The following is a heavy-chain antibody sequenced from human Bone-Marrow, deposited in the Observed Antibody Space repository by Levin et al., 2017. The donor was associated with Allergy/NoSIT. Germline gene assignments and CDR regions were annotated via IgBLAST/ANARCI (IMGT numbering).Heavy chain of an antibody. V-gene: IGHV1-8*01. J-gene: IGHJ4*02. Sequence: GESLKISCKASGYTFTSYDINWVRQATGQGLEWMGWMNPNSGNTGYAQKFQGRVTMTRNTSISTAYMELSSLRSEDTAVYYCARGQPRITIFGVVIGSQYYFDYWGQGTLVTVSS. D-gene: IGHD3-3*01. CDR3: ARGQPRITIFGVVIGSQYYFDY. CDR2: MNPNSGNT. CDR1: GYTFTSYD.